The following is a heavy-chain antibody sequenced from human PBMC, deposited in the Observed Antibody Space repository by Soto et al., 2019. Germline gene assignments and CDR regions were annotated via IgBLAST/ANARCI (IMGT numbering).Heavy chain of an antibody. CDR1: GYNFTSYA. D-gene: IGHD3-9*01. CDR2: INAGNGNT. CDR3: ARDLLRYIDWSSYGMDV. J-gene: IGHJ6*02. Sequence: QVQLVQSGAEVKKHGASVKVSCKASGYNFTSYAMHWVRQTPGQRLEWLGWINAGNGNTKYSQRFQGRVTITRDTSASTAYMELSSLRSGDTAVYYCARDLLRYIDWSSYGMDVWGQGTTVTVSS. V-gene: IGHV1-3*01.